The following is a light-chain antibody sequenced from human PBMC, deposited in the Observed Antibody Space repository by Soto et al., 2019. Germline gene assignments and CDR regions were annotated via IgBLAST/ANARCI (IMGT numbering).Light chain of an antibody. CDR1: SSNIGSYY. Sequence: QSVLTQPPSASGTPGQRVTISCSGSSSNIGSYYVYWYQQLPGTAPKLLIYRNNQRPSGVPDRFSGSTSGTSASLAISGLRSEDEADYYCAAWDDSLSGSWVFGGGTKLTVL. CDR2: RNN. CDR3: AAWDDSLSGSWV. J-gene: IGLJ3*02. V-gene: IGLV1-47*01.